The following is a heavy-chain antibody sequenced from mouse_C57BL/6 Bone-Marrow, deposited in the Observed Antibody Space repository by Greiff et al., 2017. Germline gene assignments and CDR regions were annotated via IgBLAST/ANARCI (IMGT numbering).Heavy chain of an antibody. J-gene: IGHJ4*01. CDR2: IDPENGDT. Sequence: VQLKESGAELVRPGASVKLSCTASGFNIKDDYMHWVKQRPEQGLEWIGWIDPENGDTEYASKFQGKATITADTSSNTAYLQLSSLTSEDTAVDYCTTHYYGSSYAMDYWGQGTSVTVSS. CDR1: GFNIKDDY. V-gene: IGHV14-4*01. CDR3: TTHYYGSSYAMDY. D-gene: IGHD1-1*01.